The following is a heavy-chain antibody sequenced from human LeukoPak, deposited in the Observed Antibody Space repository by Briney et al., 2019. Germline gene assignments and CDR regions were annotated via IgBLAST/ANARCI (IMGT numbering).Heavy chain of an antibody. D-gene: IGHD4-17*01. J-gene: IGHJ3*01. CDR3: AKAFPTTAYGVAFDL. Sequence: SVKGRFTLSRDNSKNTLSLQMNSLTAEDTAIYYCAKAFPTTAYGVAFDLWGQGTLVTVSS. V-gene: IGHV3-23*01.